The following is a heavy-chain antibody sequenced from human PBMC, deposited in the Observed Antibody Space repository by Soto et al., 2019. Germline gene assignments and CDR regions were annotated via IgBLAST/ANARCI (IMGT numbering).Heavy chain of an antibody. Sequence: QVQLVQSGAEVKKPGASVKVSCKASGYTFTSHDINWMRQTTGQGLEWMGWMNPNSGHTNSAQKFQGRVTMTRDTSINTASMELTNLRSEDTAIYYCASDMSNTWGQGTLVTVSS. CDR3: ASDMSNT. J-gene: IGHJ5*02. D-gene: IGHD3-9*01. CDR2: MNPNSGHT. CDR1: GYTFTSHD. V-gene: IGHV1-8*01.